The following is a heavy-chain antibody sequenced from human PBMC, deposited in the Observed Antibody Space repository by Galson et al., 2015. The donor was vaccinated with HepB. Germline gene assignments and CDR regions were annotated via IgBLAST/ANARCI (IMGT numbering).Heavy chain of an antibody. J-gene: IGHJ5*02. CDR1: GFTFSSYA. V-gene: IGHV3-30*04. D-gene: IGHD2-21*02. CDR2: ISYDGSNK. Sequence: SLRLSCAASGFTFSSYAMSWVRQAPGKGLEWVAVISYDGSNKYYADSVKGRFTISRDNSKNTLYLQMNSLRAEDTAVYYCARGLRTYCGGDCPNWFDPWGQGTLVTVSS. CDR3: ARGLRTYCGGDCPNWFDP.